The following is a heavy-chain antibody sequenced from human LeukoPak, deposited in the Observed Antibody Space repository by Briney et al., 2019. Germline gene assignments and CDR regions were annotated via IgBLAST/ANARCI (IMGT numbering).Heavy chain of an antibody. J-gene: IGHJ4*02. CDR2: IWFDGSNK. D-gene: IGHD6-13*01. CDR3: ARWGIATAGGIDY. V-gene: IGHV3-33*01. Sequence: GTSLRLSCAACGFSFSRYGMHWVRQAPGKGLEWVALIWFDGSNKYHADSVKGRFTISRDNSKNTLDLQMSSLRVEDTAVYYCARWGIATAGGIDYWGQGNLVTVSS. CDR1: GFSFSRYG.